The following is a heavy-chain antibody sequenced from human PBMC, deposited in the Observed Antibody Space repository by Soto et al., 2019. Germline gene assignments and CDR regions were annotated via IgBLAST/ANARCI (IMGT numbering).Heavy chain of an antibody. CDR2: IYYSGST. CDR1: GGSISSSSYY. J-gene: IGHJ6*02. CDR3: ARQKMATIYYYYGMDV. D-gene: IGHD5-12*01. Sequence: PSETLSLTCTVSGGSISSSSYYWGWIRQPPGKGLEWIGSIYYSGSTYYNPSLKSRVTISVDTSKNQFSLKLSSVTAADTAVYYCARQKMATIYYYYGMDVWGQGTTVTVS. V-gene: IGHV4-39*01.